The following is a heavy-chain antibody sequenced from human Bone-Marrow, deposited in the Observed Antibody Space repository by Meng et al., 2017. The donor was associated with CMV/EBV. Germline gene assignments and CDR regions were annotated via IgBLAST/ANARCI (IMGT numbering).Heavy chain of an antibody. D-gene: IGHD6-13*01. Sequence: CAASGFTVSSTYMNWVRQAPGKGLEWVSIIYRDGTTYYADSVKGRFTISRDNPKNTLYLQMTSLRVEDTALYYCARGAAAGNWYFDLWGRGSLVTVSS. CDR1: GFTVSSTY. CDR3: ARGAAAGNWYFDL. V-gene: IGHV3-66*02. J-gene: IGHJ2*01. CDR2: IYRDGTT.